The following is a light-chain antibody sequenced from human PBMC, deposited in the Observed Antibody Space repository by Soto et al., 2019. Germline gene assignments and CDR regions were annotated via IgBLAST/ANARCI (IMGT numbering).Light chain of an antibody. CDR3: QQSCSTPT. J-gene: IGKJ5*01. Sequence: IQMTQSPSSLSTSIGDRVTITCRASQRINIYLNWYRQKPGKAPELLIYSASNLQSGVPSRFSGSGSGTDFTLTISGLQSEDFATYYCQQSCSTPTFGQGTRLEI. CDR2: SAS. V-gene: IGKV1-39*01. CDR1: QRINIY.